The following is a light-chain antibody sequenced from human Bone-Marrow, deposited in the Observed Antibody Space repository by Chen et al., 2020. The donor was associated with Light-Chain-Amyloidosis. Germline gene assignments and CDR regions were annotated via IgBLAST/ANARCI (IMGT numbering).Light chain of an antibody. V-gene: IGKV1-5*01. CDR1: HSINIW. CDR3: QQYDSYSVT. Sequence: DIQMTQSPSTVSASVGDRVTITCRASHSINIWVAWYQQKPGRAPKLLIYDASRVESGVPSRFSGSGYGTEFSLTISSLQPDDFATYYCQQYDSYSVTFGQGITVE. CDR2: DAS. J-gene: IGKJ2*01.